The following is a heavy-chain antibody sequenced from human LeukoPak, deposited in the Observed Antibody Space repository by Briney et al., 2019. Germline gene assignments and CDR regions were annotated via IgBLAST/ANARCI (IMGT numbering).Heavy chain of an antibody. CDR2: INHSGST. CDR1: GGSFSGYY. J-gene: IGHJ2*01. V-gene: IGHV4-34*01. Sequence: SETLSLTCAVYGGSFSGYYWSWIRQPPGKGLEWIGEINHSGSTNYNPSLKSRVTISVDTSKNQFSLKLSSVTAADTAMYFCARVYYGRSYDYWYFDLWGRGTLVTVSS. CDR3: ARVYYGRSYDYWYFDL. D-gene: IGHD3-10*01.